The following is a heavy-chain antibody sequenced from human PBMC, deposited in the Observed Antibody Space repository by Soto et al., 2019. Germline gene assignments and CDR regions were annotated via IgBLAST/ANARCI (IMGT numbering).Heavy chain of an antibody. CDR2: IYSGGST. J-gene: IGHJ4*02. V-gene: IGHV3-66*01. CDR3: AAYSHKGY. D-gene: IGHD3-16*01. CDR1: GFTVSNNY. Sequence: ESGGDLVQPGGSLRLSCAASGFTVSNNYMSWVRQAPGKGLEWVSLIYSGGSTYYADSVKGRFTISRDSSKNTLYLQMNSLRAEDTAMYYCAAYSHKGYWGLGTLVTVSS.